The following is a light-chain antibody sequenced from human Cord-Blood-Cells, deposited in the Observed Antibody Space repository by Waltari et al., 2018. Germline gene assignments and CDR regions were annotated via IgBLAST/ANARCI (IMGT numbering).Light chain of an antibody. CDR2: YDS. V-gene: IGLV3-21*04. CDR3: QVWDSSSDHPV. J-gene: IGLJ3*02. Sequence: SYVLTPPPSVSVAPGTTARITCGGNNIGSKSVHRYQQKPGQAPVLVIYYDSDRPSGIPERFSGSNSGNTATLTISRVEAGDEADYYCQVWDSSSDHPVFGGGTKLTVL. CDR1: NIGSKS.